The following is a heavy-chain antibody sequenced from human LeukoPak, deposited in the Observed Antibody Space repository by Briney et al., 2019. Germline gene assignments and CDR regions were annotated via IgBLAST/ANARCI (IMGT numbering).Heavy chain of an antibody. V-gene: IGHV4-34*01. CDR1: GGSFSGYY. J-gene: IGHJ3*02. Sequence: PSETLSLTCAVYGGSFSGYYWSWIRQPPGKGLEWIGEINHSGSTNYNPSLKSRVTISVDTSKNQFSLKLSSVTAADTAVYYCARFRRYCSSTSCAPPAFDIWGQGTMVTVSS. D-gene: IGHD2-2*01. CDR3: ARFRRYCSSTSCAPPAFDI. CDR2: INHSGST.